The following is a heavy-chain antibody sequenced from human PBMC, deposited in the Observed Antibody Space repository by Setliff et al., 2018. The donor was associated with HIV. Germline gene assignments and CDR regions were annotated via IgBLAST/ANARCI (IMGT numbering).Heavy chain of an antibody. D-gene: IGHD6-19*01. CDR1: GDTFSSYA. J-gene: IGHJ4*01. V-gene: IGHV1-69*05. CDR3: ARDGLLVAGIRFDY. Sequence: ASVKVSCKTSGDTFSSYAVSWVRQAPGQGLEWMGGIIPAFGTANYAQKFQGRVTITTDESTSTAYMELSGLRSEDTAVYFCARDGLLVAGIRFDYWGQGTLVTVSS. CDR2: IIPAFGTA.